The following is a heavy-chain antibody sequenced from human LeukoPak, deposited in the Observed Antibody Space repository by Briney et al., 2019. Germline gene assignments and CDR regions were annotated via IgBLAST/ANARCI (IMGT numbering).Heavy chain of an antibody. CDR2: MNQDGSEK. J-gene: IGHJ6*02. D-gene: IGHD3-16*01. CDR1: GFSFSSYW. CDR3: ATYTHWVAGDV. V-gene: IGHV3-7*01. Sequence: GGSLRLYCTASGFSFSSYWMSWVRQAPGKGLEWVANMNQDGSEKDYVDSVKGRFTISRDNARNSLYLQMGSLRAEDTAVYYCATYTHWVAGDVWGQGTTVTVSS.